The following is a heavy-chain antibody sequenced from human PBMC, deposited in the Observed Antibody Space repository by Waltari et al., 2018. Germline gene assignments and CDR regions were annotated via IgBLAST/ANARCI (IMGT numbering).Heavy chain of an antibody. CDR2: ISGSGGST. J-gene: IGHJ3*02. V-gene: IGHV3-23*01. CDR3: AKEGMGGAFDI. Sequence: EVQLLESGGGLVQPGGSLRLPCAASGLTFSRYSIARHRQAPGKGLEWVSAISGSGGSTYYADSVKGRFTISRDNSKNTLYLQMNSLRAEDTAVYYCAKEGMGGAFDIWGQGTMVTVSS. CDR1: GLTFSRYS. D-gene: IGHD1-26*01.